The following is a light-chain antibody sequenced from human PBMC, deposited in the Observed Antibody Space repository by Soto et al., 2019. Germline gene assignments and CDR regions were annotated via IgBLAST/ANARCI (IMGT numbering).Light chain of an antibody. CDR1: QGISSY. V-gene: IGKV1-9*01. CDR2: PAS. J-gene: IGKJ2*01. CDR3: QQLNSYTGT. Sequence: DIQLTQSPSFLSASVGDRVTITCRASQGISSYLAWYQQKPGKAPKLLIYPASTLQSGVPSRFSGSGSGTEFTLTISSLQPEDFATYYCQQLNSYTGTFGQGTKLEIK.